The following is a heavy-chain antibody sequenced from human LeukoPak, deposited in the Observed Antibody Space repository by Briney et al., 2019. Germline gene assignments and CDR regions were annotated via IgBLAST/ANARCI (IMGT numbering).Heavy chain of an antibody. Sequence: ASVKVSCKASGYTFNYYSLHWVRQAPGQGLEWMGKINPSSTSPTYAEKFQGRVTMTRDMSTSTVYRELSSLRSEDTAVYYCARDRDSSGYLFDYWGQGTLVTVSS. J-gene: IGHJ4*02. D-gene: IGHD3-22*01. CDR2: INPSSTSP. V-gene: IGHV1-46*02. CDR1: GYTFNYYS. CDR3: ARDRDSSGYLFDY.